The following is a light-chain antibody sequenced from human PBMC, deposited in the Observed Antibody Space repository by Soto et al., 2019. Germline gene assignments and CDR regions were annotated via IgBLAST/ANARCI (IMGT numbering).Light chain of an antibody. V-gene: IGLV2-11*01. J-gene: IGLJ3*02. CDR1: SSEVGGYSS. Sequence: QSVLTQPRSVSGSSGQSVTTSCTGTSSEVGGYSSVSWYQQYPGKAPKLMIYDVSKRPSGVPDRFSGSKSGNAASLTISGLQAEDEADYYCCSYAGTYTWVFGGGTKLTVL. CDR2: DVS. CDR3: CSYAGTYTWV.